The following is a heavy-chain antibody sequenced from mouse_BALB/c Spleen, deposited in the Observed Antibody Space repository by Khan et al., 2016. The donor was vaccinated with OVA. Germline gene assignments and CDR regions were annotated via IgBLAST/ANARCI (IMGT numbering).Heavy chain of an antibody. J-gene: IGHJ2*01. CDR2: INTETGEP. Sequence: QIQLVQSGPELKKPGETVKISCKASGYTFTDYSMHWVKQAPGKGLKWMGWINTETGEPTYADDFKGRFAFSLETSAITAYLQINNLKNEDTATYFCASGLKYGNFDYWGQGTTLTVSS. V-gene: IGHV9-2-1*01. CDR1: GYTFTDYS. CDR3: ASGLKYGNFDY. D-gene: IGHD2-10*02.